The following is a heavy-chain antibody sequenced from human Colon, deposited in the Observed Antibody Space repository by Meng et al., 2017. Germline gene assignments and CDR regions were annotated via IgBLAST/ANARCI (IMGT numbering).Heavy chain of an antibody. CDR3: VREKGSSGRAGWFDP. CDR2: MSPDGNYQ. V-gene: IGHV3-30*10. Sequence: GESLKISCAASGFTFSSSPMHWVRQAPGKGLEWVAVMSPDGNYQNYIDSVKGRFTISRDNSKNTLDLQMNRLRAEDTAVYYCVREKGSSGRAGWFDPWGQGTLVTVSS. CDR1: GFTFSSSP. J-gene: IGHJ5*02. D-gene: IGHD3-22*01.